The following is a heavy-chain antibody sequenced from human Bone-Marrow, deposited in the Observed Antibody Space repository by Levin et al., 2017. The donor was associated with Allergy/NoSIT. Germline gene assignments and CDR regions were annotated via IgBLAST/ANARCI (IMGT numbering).Heavy chain of an antibody. CDR1: GSTFTSYG. J-gene: IGHJ6*02. Sequence: GESLKISCKASGSTFTSYGISWVRQAPGQGLEWMGWISAYNGNTNYAQKLQGRVTMTTDTSTSTAYMELRSLRSDDTAVYYCARSSGGIYYGSGSRRYGMDVWGQGTTVTVSS. CDR2: ISAYNGNT. CDR3: ARSSGGIYYGSGSRRYGMDV. V-gene: IGHV1-18*01. D-gene: IGHD3-10*01.